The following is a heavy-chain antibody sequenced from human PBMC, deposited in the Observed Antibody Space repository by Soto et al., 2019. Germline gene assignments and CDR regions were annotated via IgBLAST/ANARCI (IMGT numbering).Heavy chain of an antibody. CDR3: AREVTAATGTIRWFDS. CDR1: GFTFSRHW. CDR2: INDDGSST. D-gene: IGHD6-13*01. Sequence: GSLRLSCAASGFTFSRHWMHWVRQTPGKGPVWVSRINDDGSSTKYADSVKGRFTIARDNAKNTVFLQMSSLRAEDTAVYYCAREVTAATGTIRWFDSWGQGTLVTVSS. V-gene: IGHV3-74*03. J-gene: IGHJ5*01.